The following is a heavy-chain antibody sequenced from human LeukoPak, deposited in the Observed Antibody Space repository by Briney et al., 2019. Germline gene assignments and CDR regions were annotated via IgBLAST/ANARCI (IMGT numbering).Heavy chain of an antibody. CDR3: ARGYYDILTGSYYYGMDV. Sequence: GRSLRLSCAASGFTFSSYGMHWVRQAPGKGLEWVAVIWYDGSNEYYADSVKGRFTISRDNSKNTLYLQMNSLRAEDTAVYYCARGYYDILTGSYYYGMDVWGKGTTVTVSS. CDR1: GFTFSSYG. V-gene: IGHV3-33*01. J-gene: IGHJ6*04. D-gene: IGHD3-9*01. CDR2: IWYDGSNE.